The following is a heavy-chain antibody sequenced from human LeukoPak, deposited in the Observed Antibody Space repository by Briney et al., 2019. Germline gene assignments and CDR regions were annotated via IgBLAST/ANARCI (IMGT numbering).Heavy chain of an antibody. D-gene: IGHD6-19*01. V-gene: IGHV4-34*01. CDR1: GGSFSGYY. CDR2: INHGGST. CDR3: ARPSNEGQWLVGQGVDY. Sequence: SETLSLTCAVYGGSFSGYYCSWIRQTPGKGLEWIGEINHGGSTSYNPSLKSRLTISVGSANNHFSLRVTSVTAADTAVYYCARPSNEGQWLVGQGVDYWGQGTLVTVSS. J-gene: IGHJ4*02.